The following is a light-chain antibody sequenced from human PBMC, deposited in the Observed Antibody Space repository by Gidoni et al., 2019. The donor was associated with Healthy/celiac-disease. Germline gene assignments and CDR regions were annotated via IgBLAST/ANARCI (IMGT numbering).Light chain of an antibody. CDR2: GNS. J-gene: IGLJ2*01. Sequence: QSVLTQLPSVSGAPGQRVTISCTGSSSNIGAGYDVHWYQQLPGTAPKLLIYGNSNRPSRVPDRFSGSKSGTSASLAITGLQAEDEADYYCQSYDSSLSGSRVFGGGTKLTVL. CDR3: QSYDSSLSGSRV. CDR1: SSNIGAGYD. V-gene: IGLV1-40*01.